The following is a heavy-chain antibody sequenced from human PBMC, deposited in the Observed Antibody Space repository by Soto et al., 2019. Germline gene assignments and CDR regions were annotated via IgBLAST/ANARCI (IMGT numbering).Heavy chain of an antibody. V-gene: IGHV3-23*01. CDR1: GFTFSPHA. CDR3: ARDSGPAGGGACDI. D-gene: IGHD6-25*01. CDR2: VDVGGGST. J-gene: IGHJ3*02. Sequence: EVQLLESGGGLVQPGGSLRLSCAASGFTFSPHAMIWVRQAPGKGLNWVSTVDVGGGSTYYTDSVKGRFTVSRDNSKNTVYLQLNTLRAEDTAIYFCARDSGPAGGGACDIWGQGTMVTVSS.